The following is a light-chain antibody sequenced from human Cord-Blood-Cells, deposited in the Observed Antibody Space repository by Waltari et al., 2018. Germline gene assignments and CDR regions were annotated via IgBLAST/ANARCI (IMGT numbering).Light chain of an antibody. V-gene: IGLV2-14*01. Sequence: QSALTQPASVSGSPGQSITISCTGTSSDVGGYNYVSWYQQHPRKAPKLMIYDVSKRPSGVSNRLAGSKSGNTASLTISGLQAEDEADYYCSSYTSSSTLVFGGGTKLTVL. J-gene: IGLJ3*02. CDR1: SSDVGGYNY. CDR2: DVS. CDR3: SSYTSSSTLV.